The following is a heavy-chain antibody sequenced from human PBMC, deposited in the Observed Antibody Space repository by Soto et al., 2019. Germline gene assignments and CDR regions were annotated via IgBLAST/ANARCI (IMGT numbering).Heavy chain of an antibody. CDR2: IYYSGST. CDR1: GGSISSSNYH. V-gene: IGHV4-39*01. D-gene: IGHD2-2*01. Sequence: PSETLSLTCTVSGGSISSSNYHWGWIRQPPGRGLEWIGSIYYSGSTYYNPSLKSRVTISVDTSKNQFSLKLSSVTAADTAVYYCARQDEEGYCISTSCYSNYYYYGMDVWGQGTTVTVSS. CDR3: ARQDEEGYCISTSCYSNYYYYGMDV. J-gene: IGHJ6*02.